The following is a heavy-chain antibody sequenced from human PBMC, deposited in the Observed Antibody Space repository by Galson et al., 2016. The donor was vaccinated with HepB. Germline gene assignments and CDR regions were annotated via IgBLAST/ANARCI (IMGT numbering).Heavy chain of an antibody. CDR2: ITGSGDKT. V-gene: IGHV3-23*01. CDR3: AKAFGTGFWSGYDY. J-gene: IGHJ4*02. CDR1: EFTFSSYA. D-gene: IGHD3-3*01. Sequence: SLRLSCAASEFTFSSYAMSWVRQAPGKGLEWVSGITGSGDKTLYADSVKGRFTISRDNSKNTLYLQMNSLRAEDTAVYYCAKAFGTGFWSGYDYWGQGTLDSVSS.